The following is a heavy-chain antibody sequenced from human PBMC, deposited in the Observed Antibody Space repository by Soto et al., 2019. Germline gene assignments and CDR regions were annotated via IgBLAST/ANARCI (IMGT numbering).Heavy chain of an antibody. Sequence: SETLSLTCAVYGGSFSGYYWSWIRQPPGKGLEWIGEINHSGSTNYNPSLKSRVTISVDTSKNQFSLKLSSVTAADTAVYYCARVHSNFYYYYGMDVWGQGTTVTVPS. CDR1: GGSFSGYY. CDR3: ARVHSNFYYYYGMDV. V-gene: IGHV4-34*01. D-gene: IGHD4-4*01. J-gene: IGHJ6*02. CDR2: INHSGST.